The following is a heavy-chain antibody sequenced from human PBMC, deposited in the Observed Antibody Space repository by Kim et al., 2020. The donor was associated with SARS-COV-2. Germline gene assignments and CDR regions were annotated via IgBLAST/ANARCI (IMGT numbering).Heavy chain of an antibody. CDR1: GGSITNYF. CDR3: ARAPWLLPDY. J-gene: IGHJ4*02. V-gene: IGHV4-59*13. Sequence: SETLSLTCTVSGGSITNYFWSWIRQPPGKGLEWIGHIYYSGSTNYNPSLKSRVTISVDTSKNQSSLKLSSVTAADTAVYYCARAPWLLPDYWGQGTLVA. D-gene: IGHD2-15*01. CDR2: IYYSGST.